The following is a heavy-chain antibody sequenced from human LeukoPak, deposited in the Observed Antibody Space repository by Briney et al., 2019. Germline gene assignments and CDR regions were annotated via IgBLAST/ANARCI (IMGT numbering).Heavy chain of an antibody. J-gene: IGHJ4*02. CDR3: AKESGDDGSGYYEVFDY. CDR2: ISGAGGST. D-gene: IGHD3-22*01. CDR1: EFIISSYA. Sequence: GGSLRLSCTASEFIISSYAMNWVRQAPGKGLEWVSVISGAGGSTNYADSVRGRFTISRDNSKNTLYLQMNSLRAEDTAVYYCAKESGDDGSGYYEVFDYWGQGTLVTVSS. V-gene: IGHV3-23*01.